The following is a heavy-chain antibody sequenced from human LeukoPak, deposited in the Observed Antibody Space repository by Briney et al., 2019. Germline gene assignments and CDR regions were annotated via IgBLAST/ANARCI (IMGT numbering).Heavy chain of an antibody. J-gene: IGHJ4*02. Sequence: SETLSLTCTVSGGSISSGSYYWSWIRQPAGKGLEWIGRIYTSGSTNYNPSLKSRVTISVDTSKNQFSLKLSSVTAADTAVYYCARRWVGYCSSTSCSISPFDYWGQGTLVTVSS. V-gene: IGHV4-61*02. CDR3: ARRWVGYCSSTSCSISPFDY. CDR1: GGSISSGSYY. CDR2: IYTSGST. D-gene: IGHD2-2*01.